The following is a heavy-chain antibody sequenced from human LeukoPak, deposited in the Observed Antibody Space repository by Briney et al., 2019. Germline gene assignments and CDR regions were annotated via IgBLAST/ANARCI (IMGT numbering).Heavy chain of an antibody. Sequence: SETLSLTCTVSGGSISSGGYYWSWIRQHPGKGLEWIGYIYYSGSTYYNPSLKSRVTISVDTSKNQFSLKRSSVTAADTAVYYCARSTGYYDSSGLNWFDPWGQGTLVTVSS. V-gene: IGHV4-31*03. CDR1: GGSISSGGYY. J-gene: IGHJ5*02. D-gene: IGHD3-22*01. CDR2: IYYSGST. CDR3: ARSTGYYDSSGLNWFDP.